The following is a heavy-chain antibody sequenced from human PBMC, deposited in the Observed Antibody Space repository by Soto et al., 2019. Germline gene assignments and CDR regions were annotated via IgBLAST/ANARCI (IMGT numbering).Heavy chain of an antibody. Sequence: QVQLQESGPGLVKPSETLSLTCTVSGGTISSYYWSWIRQPPGKGLEWIGYIYYSGSTNYNPSLKSRVTISVDTSKNQFSLKLISVTAADTAVYYCAGSSRGALDYWGQGTLVTVSS. CDR2: IYYSGST. D-gene: IGHD1-26*01. J-gene: IGHJ4*02. CDR1: GGTISSYY. V-gene: IGHV4-59*01. CDR3: AGSSRGALDY.